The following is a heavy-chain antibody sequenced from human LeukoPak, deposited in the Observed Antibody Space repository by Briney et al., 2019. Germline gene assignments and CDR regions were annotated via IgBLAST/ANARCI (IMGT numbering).Heavy chain of an antibody. D-gene: IGHD4/OR15-4a*01. CDR1: GYTFTSYY. CDR2: ITAYNDNT. V-gene: IGHV1-18*04. J-gene: IGHJ3*02. CDR3: ASSSRHDYGDGFDI. Sequence: ASVKVSCKASGYTFTSYYMHWVRQAPGQGLEWMGWITAYNDNTHYVQKFQGRVTMTTDTLTTTAYMELTSLRPDDTAMYYCASSSRHDYGDGFDIWGQGTMVTVSS.